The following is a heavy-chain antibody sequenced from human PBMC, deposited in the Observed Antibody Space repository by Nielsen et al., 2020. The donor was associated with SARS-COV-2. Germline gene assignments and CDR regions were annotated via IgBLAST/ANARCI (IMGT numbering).Heavy chain of an antibody. CDR3: ATLGGYSGYDPYRTFDY. V-gene: IGHV3-9*01. CDR2: ISWNSGSI. CDR1: GFTFDDYA. D-gene: IGHD5-12*01. J-gene: IGHJ4*02. Sequence: GGSLRLSCAASGFTFDDYAMHWVRQAPGKGLEWVSGISWNSGSIGYADSVKGRFTISRDNAKNSLYLQMNSLRAEDTALYYCATLGGYSGYDPYRTFDYWGQGTLVTVSS.